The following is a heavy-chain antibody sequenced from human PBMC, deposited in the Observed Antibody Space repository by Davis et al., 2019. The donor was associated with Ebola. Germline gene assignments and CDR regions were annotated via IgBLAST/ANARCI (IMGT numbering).Heavy chain of an antibody. CDR2: IQPGDSDT. D-gene: IGHD4-23*01. V-gene: IGHV5-51*01. CDR1: GYSFTTYW. J-gene: IGHJ6*04. CDR3: ARGNYGGNSYYYYGMDV. Sequence: GGSLRLSCQGSGYSFTTYWIGWVRQMPGKGLEWMGTIQPGDSDTRYSPSFQGQVTISADRSISPAYLQWSSLKASDTAMYYCARGNYGGNSYYYYGMDVWGKGTTVTVSS.